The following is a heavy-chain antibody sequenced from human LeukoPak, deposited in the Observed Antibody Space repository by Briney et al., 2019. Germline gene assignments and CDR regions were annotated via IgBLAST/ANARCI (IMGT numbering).Heavy chain of an antibody. CDR2: IGTAGDT. CDR1: GFTFSSYD. CDR3: AASGPVGYYYYGMDV. Sequence: PGGSLRLSCAASGFTFSSYDMHWVRQATGKGLEWVSAIGTAGDTYYPGSVKGRFTISRENAKNSLYLQMNSLRAGDTAVYYCAASGPVGYYYYGMDVWGQGTTVTVSS. J-gene: IGHJ6*02. V-gene: IGHV3-13*01. D-gene: IGHD4-23*01.